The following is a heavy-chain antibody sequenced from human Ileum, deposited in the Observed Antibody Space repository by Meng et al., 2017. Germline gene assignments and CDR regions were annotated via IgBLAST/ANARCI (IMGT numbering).Heavy chain of an antibody. CDR2: ISRSGTT. CDR1: GGSFSTYY. D-gene: IGHD4-11*01. J-gene: IGHJ4*02. V-gene: IGHV4-34*01. Sequence: QAQLTQWGAGLLKPSEALSLTCAIGGGSFSTYYWSWIRQPPGKGLEWIGEISRSGTTNYNPSLKSRVTISVDTSKNQFSLTVTSVTAADSALYYCARSGVTTVTYLDWGQGTLVTVSS. CDR3: ARSGVTTVTYLD.